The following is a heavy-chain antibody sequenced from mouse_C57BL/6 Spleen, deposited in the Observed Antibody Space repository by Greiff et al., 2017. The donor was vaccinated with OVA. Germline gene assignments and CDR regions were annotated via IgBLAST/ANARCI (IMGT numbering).Heavy chain of an antibody. CDR2: ISNGGGST. CDR1: GFTFSDYY. D-gene: IGHD1-1*01. V-gene: IGHV5-12*01. Sequence: EVHLVESGGGLVQPGGSLKLSCAASGFTFSDYYMYWVRQTPEKRLEWVAYISNGGGSTYYPDTVKGRFTISRDNAKNTLYLQMSRLKSEDTAMYYCARRAYYYGSSPYAMDYWGQGTSVTVSS. CDR3: ARRAYYYGSSPYAMDY. J-gene: IGHJ4*01.